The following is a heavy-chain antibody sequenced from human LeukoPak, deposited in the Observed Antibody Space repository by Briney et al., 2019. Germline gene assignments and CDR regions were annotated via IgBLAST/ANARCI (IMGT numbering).Heavy chain of an antibody. CDR3: AEGGQWLRV. Sequence: PSETLSLTCTASDDSISRDFGTWIRQPPGKGLEWSGYIRYSGRTEYNTSLKSRVTMSVDTSKNQFSLKLTSVTAADTAVYYCAEGGQWLRVWGQGTLVTVSS. CDR2: IRYSGRT. D-gene: IGHD6-19*01. CDR1: DDSISRDF. V-gene: IGHV4-59*12. J-gene: IGHJ4*02.